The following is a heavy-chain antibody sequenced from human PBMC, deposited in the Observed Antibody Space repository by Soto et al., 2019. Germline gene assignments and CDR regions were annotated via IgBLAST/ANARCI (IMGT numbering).Heavy chain of an antibody. CDR1: GFSISINY. V-gene: IGHV3-53*02. CDR3: ASLAVAEGFDP. Sequence: EVHLVETGGGLIQPGGSLRLSCAASGFSISINYMSWVRQAPGKGLEWVSLIHADGSTSYADSVNGRFTISRDNSKNTVYLQMNSLRVEDTAVYYCASLAVAEGFDPWGQGILVTVSS. CDR2: IHADGST. J-gene: IGHJ5*02. D-gene: IGHD6-19*01.